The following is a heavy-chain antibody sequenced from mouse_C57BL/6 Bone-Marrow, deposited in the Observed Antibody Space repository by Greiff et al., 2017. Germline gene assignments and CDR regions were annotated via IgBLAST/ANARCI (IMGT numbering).Heavy chain of an antibody. CDR3: SRAYYYGSCSSRYY. CDR2: INPSNGGT. Sequence: QVQLQQPGTELVKPGASVTLSCKASGYTFTSYWMHWVKQRPGQGLEWIGNINPSNGGTNYNEKLKSKATLTVDKSSSTAYMQLSSLTSEASSVYSCSRAYYYGSCSSRYYWVPGTPLPVSS. J-gene: IGHJ2*01. CDR1: GYTFTSYW. D-gene: IGHD1-1*01. V-gene: IGHV1-53*01.